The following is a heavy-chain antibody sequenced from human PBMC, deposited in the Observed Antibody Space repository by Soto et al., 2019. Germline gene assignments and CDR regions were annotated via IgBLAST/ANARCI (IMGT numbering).Heavy chain of an antibody. D-gene: IGHD6-19*01. CDR1: GGSISSYY. CDR3: ARVSRLGQWAYYFDY. Sequence: KPSETLSLTCTVSGGSISSYYWSWIRQPAGKGLEWIGRIYTSGSTNYNPSLKSRVTMSVDTSKNQFSLKLSSVTAADTAVYYCARVSRLGQWAYYFDYWGQGTLVTVSS. CDR2: IYTSGST. J-gene: IGHJ4*02. V-gene: IGHV4-4*07.